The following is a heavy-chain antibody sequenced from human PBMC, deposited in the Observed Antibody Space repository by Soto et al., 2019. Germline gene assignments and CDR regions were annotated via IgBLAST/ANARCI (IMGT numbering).Heavy chain of an antibody. Sequence: EVQLLEPGRGLVQPGGSLRLSCAASGFTFSRYAMSWVRQAPGKGLEWVSAISASGGSTYYADSVKGRFTISQDNPKNMLEVQPNSLGVEDVGLNSCAKQDDCYRFWSVVGYGSGAPFDLWGPGTLVTVFS. CDR1: GFTFSRYA. CDR3: AKQDDCYRFWSVVGYGSGAPFDL. D-gene: IGHD2-21*02. CDR2: ISASGGST. V-gene: IGHV3-23*01. J-gene: IGHJ4*02.